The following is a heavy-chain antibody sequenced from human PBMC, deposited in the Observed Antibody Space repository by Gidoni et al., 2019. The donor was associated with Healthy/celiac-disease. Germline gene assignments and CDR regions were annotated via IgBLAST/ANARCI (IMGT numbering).Heavy chain of an antibody. CDR3: ARGGCGSGGGSCYSRFDP. J-gene: IGHJ5*02. V-gene: IGHV1-69*02. CDR1: GGTFSSYT. CDR2: IIPSLGIA. D-gene: IGHD2-15*01. Sequence: QVQLVQSGAAVKKPGSSVKVSCKASGGTFSSYTISWVRPAPGQGLEWMGRIIPSLGIANYAQKFQGRVTITADKSTSTAYMELSSLRSEDTAVYYCARGGCGSGGGSCYSRFDPWGQGTLVTVSS.